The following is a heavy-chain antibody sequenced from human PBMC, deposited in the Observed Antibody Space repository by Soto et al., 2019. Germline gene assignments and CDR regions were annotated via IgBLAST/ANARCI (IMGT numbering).Heavy chain of an antibody. CDR1: GYIFTSYY. D-gene: IGHD2-15*01. V-gene: IGHV5-51*01. Sequence: GESLKISCKGSGYIFTSYYIAWVRQMPGKGLEWMGIIYTGDSETRYSPSFQGQVTISADKSIRTAYLQWNSLAASDTAMYYCAGQRGGHSWFDSWGQGTLVTVSS. J-gene: IGHJ5*01. CDR2: IYTGDSET. CDR3: AGQRGGHSWFDS.